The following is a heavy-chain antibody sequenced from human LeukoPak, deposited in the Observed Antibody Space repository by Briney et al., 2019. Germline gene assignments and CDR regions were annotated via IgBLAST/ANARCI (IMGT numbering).Heavy chain of an antibody. CDR2: ISWNSGSI. Sequence: GGSLRLSCAASGFTFDDYAMHWVRQAPGKGLEWVSGISWNSGSIGYADSVKGRFTISRDNSKNTLYLQMNSLRAEDTAVYYCARGSRRHYDGSGYYFGEFDYWGQGILVTVSS. CDR1: GFTFDDYA. V-gene: IGHV3-9*01. J-gene: IGHJ4*02. D-gene: IGHD3-22*01. CDR3: ARGSRRHYDGSGYYFGEFDY.